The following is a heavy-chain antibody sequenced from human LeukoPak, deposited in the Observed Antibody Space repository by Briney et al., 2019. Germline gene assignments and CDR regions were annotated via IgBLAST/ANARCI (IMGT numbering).Heavy chain of an antibody. V-gene: IGHV3-15*01. J-gene: IGHJ3*02. CDR2: VKTKSGGGETT. CDR3: TTNEAFDI. Sequence: GGSLRLSCAASGSTFSNAWMSWVRQAPGKGLEWVGRVKTKSGGGETTDYAAPVKGRFTVSRDDSKNTLYLQMNSLKTEDTALYYCTTNEAFDIWGQGTMVTVSS. CDR1: GSTFSNAW.